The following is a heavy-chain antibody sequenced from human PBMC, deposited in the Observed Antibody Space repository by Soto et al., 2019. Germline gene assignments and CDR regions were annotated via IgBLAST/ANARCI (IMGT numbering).Heavy chain of an antibody. J-gene: IGHJ6*03. CDR3: ARAGAARQVYYYYMDV. V-gene: IGHV3-11*01. D-gene: IGHD2-15*01. CDR2: ISGSGGSI. Sequence: GGSLRLSCAASGFSFSDYYMSWIRQAPGKGLEWLSYISGSGGSIYDADSVKGRFTISRDNTKNSLYLQMNSLRAEDTAVYYCARAGAARQVYYYYMDVWGKGTTVTVSS. CDR1: GFSFSDYY.